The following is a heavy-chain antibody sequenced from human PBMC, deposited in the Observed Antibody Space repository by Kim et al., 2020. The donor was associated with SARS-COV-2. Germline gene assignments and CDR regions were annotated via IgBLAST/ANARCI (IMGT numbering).Heavy chain of an antibody. J-gene: IGHJ4*02. CDR3: ARDLYRYFDWLLYGGNYGGFFD. CDR1: GYTFTSYA. V-gene: IGHV7-4-1*02. Sequence: ASVKVSCKASGYTFTSYAMNWVRQAPGQGLEWMGWINTNTGNPTYAQGFTGRFVFSLDTSVSTAYLQISSLKAEDTAVYYCARDLYRYFDWLLYGGNYGGFFDWGQGTLVTVSS. CDR2: INTNTGNP. D-gene: IGHD3-9*01.